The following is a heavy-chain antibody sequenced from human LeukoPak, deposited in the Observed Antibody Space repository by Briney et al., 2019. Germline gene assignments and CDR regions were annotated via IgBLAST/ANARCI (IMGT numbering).Heavy chain of an antibody. D-gene: IGHD1-1*01. CDR3: ARDPYRCNWALGDY. J-gene: IGHJ4*02. Sequence: GGSLRLSCAASGFIGSSNYMSWVRQAPGKGLECVSVLYSGGSTDYADSATGRFTISRDNSKNTLYLQMNSLRAEDTAVYYCARDPYRCNWALGDYWGQGTLVTVSS. V-gene: IGHV3-66*01. CDR1: GFIGSSNY. CDR2: LYSGGST.